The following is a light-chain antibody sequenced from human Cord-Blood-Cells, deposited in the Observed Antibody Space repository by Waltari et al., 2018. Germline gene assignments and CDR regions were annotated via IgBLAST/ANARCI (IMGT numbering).Light chain of an antibody. V-gene: IGLV4-69*01. CDR3: QTWGTGMV. CDR2: LNSDGSH. Sequence: QLVLTQSPSPPASPGASVKPPCTPSGCHSSYAIACHQQQPERGPRDLMKLNSDGSHSKGDGIPYRFSGSSSGAERYLTISGLQYEDEADYYCQTWGTGMVCGGGTKLTVL. CDR1: GCHSSYA. J-gene: IGLJ2*01.